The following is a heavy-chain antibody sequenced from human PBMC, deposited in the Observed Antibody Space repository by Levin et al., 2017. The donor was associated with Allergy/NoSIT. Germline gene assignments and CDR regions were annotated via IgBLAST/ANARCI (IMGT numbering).Heavy chain of an antibody. V-gene: IGHV3-33*01. CDR3: VRRENYYYMDV. J-gene: IGHJ6*03. D-gene: IGHD1-26*01. Sequence: AGGSLRLSCAASGFTFSSYGMHWVRQAPGKGLEWVAVIWYDGSNKYYADSVKGRFTISRDNSKNTVYLQMNSLRAEDTAVYYCVRRENYYYMDVWGKGTTVTVSS. CDR2: IWYDGSNK. CDR1: GFTFSSYG.